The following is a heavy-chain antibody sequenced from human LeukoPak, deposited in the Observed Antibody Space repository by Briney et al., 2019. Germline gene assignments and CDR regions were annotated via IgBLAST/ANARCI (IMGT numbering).Heavy chain of an antibody. CDR1: GGSVSSYF. CDR2: IYNNGNK. D-gene: IGHD1-14*01. V-gene: IGHV4-59*08. J-gene: IGHJ5*01. Sequence: PSETLSRTCSVSGGSVSSYFWSWIRPPPGKGLEWIGYIYNNGNKNYNPSLKSRISISVDTSNNQFSLKLSSVTAADTALYYCARYSWSGSNPGSWFDPWGQGTLVTVSS. CDR3: ARYSWSGSNPGSWFDP.